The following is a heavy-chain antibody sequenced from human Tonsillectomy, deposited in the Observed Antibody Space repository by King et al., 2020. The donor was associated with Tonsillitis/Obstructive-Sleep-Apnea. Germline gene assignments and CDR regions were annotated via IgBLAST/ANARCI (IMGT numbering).Heavy chain of an antibody. J-gene: IGHJ3*02. V-gene: IGHV4-34*01. D-gene: IGHD2-21*01. CDR3: ARDNWGGSAFDI. CDR1: GGSFSGYY. Sequence: QVQLQQWGAGLLKPSETLSLTCDVYGGSFSGYYWSWIRQPPGEGLEWIGEISHIGSTNYNPSLKSRVTISVDTSKNQLSLKLNSVTAADTAVYYCARDNWGGSAFDIWGQGTMVTVSS. CDR2: ISHIGST.